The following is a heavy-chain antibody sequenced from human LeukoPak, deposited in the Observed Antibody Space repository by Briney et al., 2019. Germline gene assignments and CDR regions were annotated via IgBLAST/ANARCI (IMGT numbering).Heavy chain of an antibody. D-gene: IGHD3-22*01. CDR2: INHSGST. CDR3: ARVRDTYYYDSSGQQFDY. CDR1: GGSFSGYY. J-gene: IGHJ4*02. Sequence: SETLSLTCAVYGGSFSGYYWSWIRQPPGKGLEWIGEINHSGSTNYNPSLKSRATISVDTSKNQFSLKLSSVTAADTAVYYCARVRDTYYYDSSGQQFDYWGQGTLVTVSS. V-gene: IGHV4-34*01.